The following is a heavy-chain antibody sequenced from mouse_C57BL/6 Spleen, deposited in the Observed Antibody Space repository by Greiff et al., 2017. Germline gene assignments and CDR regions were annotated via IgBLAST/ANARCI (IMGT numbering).Heavy chain of an antibody. Sequence: VQLQQSGAELVKPGASVKMSCKASGYTFTSYCITWVKQRPGQGLEWIGDIYPGSGSTNYNEKFKSKATLTVDTSSSTAYMQLSSLTSEDSAGYYWARHDDDGPWFAYWGQGTLVTVSA. D-gene: IGHD2-4*01. CDR1: GYTFTSYC. CDR2: IYPGSGST. CDR3: ARHDDDGPWFAY. V-gene: IGHV1-55*01. J-gene: IGHJ3*01.